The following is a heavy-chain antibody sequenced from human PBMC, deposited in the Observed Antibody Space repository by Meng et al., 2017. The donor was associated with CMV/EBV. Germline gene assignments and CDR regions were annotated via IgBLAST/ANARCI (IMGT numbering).Heavy chain of an antibody. D-gene: IGHD2-2*01. CDR3: ARDCSSTSCSPAFDY. CDR1: GFTFSDYE. J-gene: IGHJ4*02. CDR2: ISSSGSTI. Sequence: GESLKISCAASGFTFSDYEMNWVRQAPGKGLEWISYISSSGSTIYYADSVKGRFTISRDNAKNSLYLQMNSLRAEDTAVYYCARDCSSTSCSPAFDYWGQGTLVTVSS. V-gene: IGHV3-48*03.